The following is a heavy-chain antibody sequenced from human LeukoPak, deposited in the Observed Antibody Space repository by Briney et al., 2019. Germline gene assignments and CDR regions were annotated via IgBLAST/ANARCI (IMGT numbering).Heavy chain of an antibody. CDR1: GGSISSSSYY. Sequence: SETLSLTCTVSGGSISSSSYYWGWIRQPPGKGLVWIGSIYYSASTYYNPSLKSRVTIFVDTSKNQFSLKLSSVTAADTAVYYCARQTRFLEWLPTKWYDPWGQGTLVTVSS. J-gene: IGHJ5*02. V-gene: IGHV4-39*01. CDR3: ARQTRFLEWLPTKWYDP. D-gene: IGHD3-3*01. CDR2: IYYSAST.